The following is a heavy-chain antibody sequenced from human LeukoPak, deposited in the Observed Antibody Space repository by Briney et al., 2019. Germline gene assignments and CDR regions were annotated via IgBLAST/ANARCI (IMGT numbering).Heavy chain of an antibody. D-gene: IGHD2-21*01. CDR2: ISGSGGRT. J-gene: IGHJ6*02. CDR3: AKTVVYCGGSCSYYDMDV. CDR1: GFTFSSYA. Sequence: PGGSLRLSCAASGFTFSSYAMSWVRQAPGKGLEWVSGISGSGGRTNYPDSVKGRFTISRDNSKNTLYLQMNSIRGEDTAVYYSAKTVVYCGGSCSYYDMDVWGQGTTVTVSS. V-gene: IGHV3-23*01.